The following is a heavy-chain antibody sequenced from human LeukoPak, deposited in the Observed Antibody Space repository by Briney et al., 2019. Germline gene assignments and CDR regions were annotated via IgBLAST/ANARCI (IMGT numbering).Heavy chain of an antibody. Sequence: PGGSLRLSCAASGFTFSSYAMHWVRQAPGKGLEWVAVISYDGSNKYYADSVKGRFTISRDNSKNTVYLRLSSLTVEDTAVYYCARDSRWALFDSWGQGTLVTVSS. D-gene: IGHD5-24*01. CDR2: ISYDGSNK. CDR3: ARDSRWALFDS. V-gene: IGHV3-30*04. J-gene: IGHJ4*02. CDR1: GFTFSSYA.